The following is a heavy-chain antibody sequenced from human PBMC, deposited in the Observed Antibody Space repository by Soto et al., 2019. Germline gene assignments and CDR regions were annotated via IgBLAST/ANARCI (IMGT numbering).Heavy chain of an antibody. CDR1: GFTDFTVSTYY. J-gene: IGHJ4*02. CDR3: AANLGDSSEY. Sequence: GGSLRLSCAASGFTDFTVSTYYMTWVRQAPGKGLEWVSVIYNDVSTYYADSVKGRFTISRDNSKNTLYLQMNSLRVEDTAVYYCAANLGDSSEYWGQGTLVTVSS. CDR2: IYNDVST. V-gene: IGHV3-66*01. D-gene: IGHD3-22*01.